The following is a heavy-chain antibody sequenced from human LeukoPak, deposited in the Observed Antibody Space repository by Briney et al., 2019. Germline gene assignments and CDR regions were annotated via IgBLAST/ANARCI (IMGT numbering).Heavy chain of an antibody. CDR1: GYTLTELS. V-gene: IGHV1-24*01. D-gene: IGHD3-16*01. J-gene: IGHJ4*02. CDR2: FDPEDGET. CDR3: AREDDYVWGSYPY. Sequence: GASVKVSCKVSGYTLTELSMHWVRQAPGKGLEWMGGFDPEDGETIYAQKFQGRVTITRDTSASTAYMELSSLRSEDTAVYYCAREDDYVWGSYPYWGQGTLVTVSS.